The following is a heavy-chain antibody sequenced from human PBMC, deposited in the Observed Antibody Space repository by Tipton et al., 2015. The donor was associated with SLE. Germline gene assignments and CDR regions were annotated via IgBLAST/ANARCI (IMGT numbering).Heavy chain of an antibody. V-gene: IGHV3-23*03. CDR2: VYAGGSNS. J-gene: IGHJ6*02. CDR1: GFTFSSYA. CDR3: AKDLSYYDSRGFGIYYYFYGMDV. D-gene: IGHD3-22*01. Sequence: SLRLSCAASGFTFSSYAMSWVRQAPGMGLEWVSTVYAGGSNSYYTDSVKSRFTISRDDSKHTLFLQMNSLRAEDTAVYYCAKDLSYYDSRGFGIYYYFYGMDVWGQGTTVTVPS.